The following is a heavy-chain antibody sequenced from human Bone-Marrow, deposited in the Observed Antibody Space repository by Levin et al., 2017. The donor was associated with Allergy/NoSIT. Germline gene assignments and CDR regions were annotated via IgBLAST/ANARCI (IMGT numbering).Heavy chain of an antibody. CDR1: GYTFTGYY. Sequence: ASVKVSCKASGYTFTGYYMHWVRQAPGQGLEWMGWINPNSGGTNYAQKFQGRVTMTRDTSISTAYMELSRLRSDDTAVYYCARSPPPSYDAFDIWGQGTMVTVSS. CDR2: INPNSGGT. V-gene: IGHV1-2*02. D-gene: IGHD6-6*01. J-gene: IGHJ3*02. CDR3: ARSPPPSYDAFDI.